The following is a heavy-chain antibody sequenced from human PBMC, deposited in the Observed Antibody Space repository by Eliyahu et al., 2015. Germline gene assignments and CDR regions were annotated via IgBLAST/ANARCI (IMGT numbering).Heavy chain of an antibody. V-gene: IGHV3-21*01. CDR1: GFXFSSYS. CDR3: ARGNRPEALRFSYFDY. D-gene: IGHD3-3*01. Sequence: EVQLVESGGGLVKPGGSLRLSCAASGFXFSSYSMNWVRQAPGKGLEWVSSISSSSSYIYYADSVKGRFTISRDNAKNSLYLQMNSLRAEDTAVYYCARGNRPEALRFSYFDYWGQGTLVTVSS. J-gene: IGHJ4*02. CDR2: ISSSSSYI.